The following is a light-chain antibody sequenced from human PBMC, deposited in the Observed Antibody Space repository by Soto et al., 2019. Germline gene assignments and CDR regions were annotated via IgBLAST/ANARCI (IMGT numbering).Light chain of an antibody. Sequence: DIQMTQSPSSLSASVGDRVTITCQASQDISNYLNWYQQKPGKAPKFLIYDASNLKTGVPSRFTGGGSGTEFTFTISSLQPEDIATYFCQQYGSLPYTFGQGTKLDIK. V-gene: IGKV1-33*01. J-gene: IGKJ2*01. CDR2: DAS. CDR3: QQYGSLPYT. CDR1: QDISNY.